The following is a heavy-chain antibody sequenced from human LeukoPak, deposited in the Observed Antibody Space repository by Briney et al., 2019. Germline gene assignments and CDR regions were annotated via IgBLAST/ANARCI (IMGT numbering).Heavy chain of an antibody. D-gene: IGHD2-21*01. CDR3: AKPLGGVGQHNDY. CDR2: ISGSGGST. Sequence: GGSLRLSCAASGFTSDDYAMHWVRQAPGKGLEWVSAISGSGGSTYYADSVKGRFTISRDNSKNTLYLQMNSLRAEDTAVYYFAKPLGGVGQHNDYWGQGTLVTVSS. J-gene: IGHJ4*02. CDR1: GFTSDDYA. V-gene: IGHV3-23*01.